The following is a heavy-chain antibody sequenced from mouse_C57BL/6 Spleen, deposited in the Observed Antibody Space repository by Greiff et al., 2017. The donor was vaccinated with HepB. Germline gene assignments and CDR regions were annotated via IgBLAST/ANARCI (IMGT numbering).Heavy chain of an antibody. CDR1: GYTFTSYW. CDR2: IDPSDSYT. CDR3: ARCDYDWYFDV. V-gene: IGHV1-50*01. Sequence: QVQLQQPGAELVKPGASVKLSCKASGYTFTSYWMQWVKQRPGQGLEWIGEIDPSDSYTNYNQKFTGKATLTVDTSSSTAYMQLSSLTSEDSAVYYCARCDYDWYFDVWGTGTTVTVSS. D-gene: IGHD2-4*01. J-gene: IGHJ1*03.